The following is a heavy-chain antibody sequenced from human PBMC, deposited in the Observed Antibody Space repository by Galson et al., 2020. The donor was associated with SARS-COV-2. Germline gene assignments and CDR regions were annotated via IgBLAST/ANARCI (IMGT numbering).Heavy chain of an antibody. CDR1: GFIFSDFM. CDR2: ISGSGSYI. J-gene: IGHJ4*02. V-gene: IGHV3-21*01. Sequence: GGSLRLSCAASGFIFSDFMMHWVRQAPGKGLEWVSSISGSGSYIQYADSVRGRLTISRNNAKNSLFLQMDSLRAEDTAVYYCARDLTGASFWGQGTLVTVSS. D-gene: IGHD3-10*01. CDR3: ARDLTGASF.